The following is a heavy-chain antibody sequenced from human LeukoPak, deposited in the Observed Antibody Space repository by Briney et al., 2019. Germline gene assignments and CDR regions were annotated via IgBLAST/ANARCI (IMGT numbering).Heavy chain of an antibody. CDR3: ARTRASNGYNYNWFDP. J-gene: IGHJ5*02. CDR1: GGSISSGGYY. D-gene: IGHD5-24*01. CDR2: IYHSGST. V-gene: IGHV4-30-2*01. Sequence: SETLSLTCTVSGGSISSGGYYWSWIRQPPGKGLEWIGYIYHSGSTYYNPSLKSRVTISVDTSKNQFSLKLSSVTAADTAVYYCARTRASNGYNYNWFDPWGQGTLVTVSS.